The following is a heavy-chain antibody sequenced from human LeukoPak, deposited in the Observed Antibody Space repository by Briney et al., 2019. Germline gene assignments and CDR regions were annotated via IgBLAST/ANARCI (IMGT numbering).Heavy chain of an antibody. CDR3: ARGFLGSGYCSSTSCSNEYFQH. CDR2: FDPEDGET. Sequence: ASVKVSCKVSGYTLTELSMHWVRQAPGKGLEWMGGFDPEDGETIYAQKFQGRVTMTEDTSTDTAYMELSSLRSEDTAVYYCARGFLGSGYCSSTSCSNEYFQHWGQGTLVTVSS. V-gene: IGHV1-24*01. CDR1: GYTLTELS. D-gene: IGHD2-2*03. J-gene: IGHJ1*01.